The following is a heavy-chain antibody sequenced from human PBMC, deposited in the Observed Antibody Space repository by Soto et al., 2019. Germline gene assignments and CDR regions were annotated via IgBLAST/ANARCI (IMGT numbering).Heavy chain of an antibody. V-gene: IGHV2-70*01. CDR1: GFSLSTSGMC. J-gene: IGHJ6*02. CDR2: SEWEDEK. Sequence: SGPTLVNPTQTLTLTCTVSGFSLSTSGMCVSWIRQPPGKALEWLALSEWEDEKFYSTSLKTRRTISKDTSKNLLVLTITNMDPVDTGTYYCVRTPIRYVDWYYNMYVWGQGTTVTVSS. CDR3: VRTPIRYVDWYYNMYV. D-gene: IGHD3-9*01.